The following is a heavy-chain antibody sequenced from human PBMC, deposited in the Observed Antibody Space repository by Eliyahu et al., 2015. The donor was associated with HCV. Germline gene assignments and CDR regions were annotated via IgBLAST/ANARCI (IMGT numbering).Heavy chain of an antibody. Sequence: EVKKPGSSVKVSCKASGGTFSSYTISWVRQAPGQGLEWMGRIIPILGIANYAQKFQGRVTITADKSTSTAYMELSSLRSEDTAVYYCARDQYYYDSSGYYYYYWGQGTLVTVSS. CDR2: IIPILGIA. CDR3: ARDQYYYDSSGYYYYY. CDR1: GGTFSSYT. J-gene: IGHJ4*02. V-gene: IGHV1-69*04. D-gene: IGHD3-22*01.